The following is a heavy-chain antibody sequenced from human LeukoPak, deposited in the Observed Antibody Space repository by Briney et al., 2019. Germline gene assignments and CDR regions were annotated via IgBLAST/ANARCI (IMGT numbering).Heavy chain of an antibody. J-gene: IGHJ4*02. CDR3: PRDPVGMATTIEFDY. V-gene: IGHV1-69*05. CDR2: VIPIFGTA. D-gene: IGHD5-24*01. Sequence: SVKVSCKASGGTFSSYAISWVRQAPGQGPEWMGRVIPIFGTANYAQKFQGRVTITTDESTSTAYMELSSLRSEVTAVYYCPRDPVGMATTIEFDYWGQGTPVTVSS. CDR1: GGTFSSYA.